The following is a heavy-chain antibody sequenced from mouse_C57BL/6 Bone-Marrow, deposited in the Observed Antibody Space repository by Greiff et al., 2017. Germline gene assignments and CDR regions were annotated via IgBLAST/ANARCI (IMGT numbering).Heavy chain of an antibody. D-gene: IGHD1-1*01. CDR3: ARDAVYYGSSYAWFAY. V-gene: IGHV5-4*01. J-gene: IGHJ3*01. CDR2: ISDGGSYT. CDR1: GFTFSSYA. Sequence: EVKLMESGGGLVKPGGSLKLSCAASGFTFSSYAMSWVRQTPEKRLEWVATISDGGSYTYYPDNVKGRFTISRDNAKNNLYLQMSHLKSEDTAMYYCARDAVYYGSSYAWFAYWGQGTLVTVSA.